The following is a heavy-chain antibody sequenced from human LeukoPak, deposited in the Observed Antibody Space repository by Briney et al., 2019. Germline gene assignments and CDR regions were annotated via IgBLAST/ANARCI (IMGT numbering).Heavy chain of an antibody. V-gene: IGHV3-30*02. D-gene: IGHD2-2*01. J-gene: IGHJ3*02. CDR1: GFTFSNYG. CDR2: IRYDGSNK. CDR3: AKADRLRPTARFDAFDI. Sequence: SGGSLRLSCAASGFTFSNYGMHWVRQAPGKGLEWVAFIRYDGSNKYYADSVKGRFTISRDNSKNTLYLQMNSLRAEDTAVYYCAKADRLRPTARFDAFDIWGQGTMVTVSS.